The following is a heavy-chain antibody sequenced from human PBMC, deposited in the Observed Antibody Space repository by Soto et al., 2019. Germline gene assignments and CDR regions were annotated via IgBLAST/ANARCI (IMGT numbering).Heavy chain of an antibody. CDR2: IYHSGST. D-gene: IGHD6-13*01. CDR1: GGSISSSNW. J-gene: IGHJ4*02. CDR3: ARASGQIAAAGRRPPPPGHFDY. V-gene: IGHV4-4*02. Sequence: QVQLQESGPGLVKPSGTLSLTCAVSGGSISSSNWWSWVRQPPGKGLEWIGEIYHSGSTNYNPSLRSRVTIPVEKPKTQFPRRLSSGTAGDTAVYYCARASGQIAAAGRRPPPPGHFDYGGQGTLVTVSS.